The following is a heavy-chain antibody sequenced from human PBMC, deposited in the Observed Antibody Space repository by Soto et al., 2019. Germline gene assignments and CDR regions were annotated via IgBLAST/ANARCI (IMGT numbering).Heavy chain of an antibody. Sequence: EVQLVESGGGLVQPGRSLRLSCAASGFTFDDYAMNWVRQAPGKGLEWVSGISWNGGSIGYADSVEGRFTISRDNAKNLLYLQMNSLIAEDTALYYCAKDSEVRLMVYAPDPFDIWGQGTMVTVAS. CDR1: GFTFDDYA. D-gene: IGHD2-8*01. J-gene: IGHJ3*02. CDR2: ISWNGGSI. CDR3: AKDSEVRLMVYAPDPFDI. V-gene: IGHV3-9*01.